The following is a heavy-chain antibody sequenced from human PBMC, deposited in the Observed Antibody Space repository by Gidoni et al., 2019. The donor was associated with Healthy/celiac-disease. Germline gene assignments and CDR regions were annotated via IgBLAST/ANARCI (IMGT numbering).Heavy chain of an antibody. D-gene: IGHD1-26*01. V-gene: IGHV3-9*01. J-gene: IGHJ4*02. CDR1: GFTFDDYA. CDR3: AKDRNPVVGAWDYFDY. Sequence: EVQLVESGGGLVQPGRSLRLSCAASGFTFDDYAMHWVRQAPGKGLEWVSGISWNSGSIGYADSVKGRFTISRDNAKNSLYLQMNSLRAEDTALYYCAKDRNPVVGAWDYFDYWGQGTLVTVSS. CDR2: ISWNSGSI.